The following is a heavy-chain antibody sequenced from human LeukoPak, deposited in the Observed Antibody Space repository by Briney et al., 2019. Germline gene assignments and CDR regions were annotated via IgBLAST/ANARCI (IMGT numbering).Heavy chain of an antibody. Sequence: GGFLRLSCAASGFTFSSYAMNWVRQAPGRGLEWVSGFSGSGGTTYYADSVKGRFTISRDNSKNTLYLQMNSLRAEDTAVYYCANGNRCTSPNCLGYYYFYMDVWGKGTTVTVSS. CDR1: GFTFSSYA. CDR3: ANGNRCTSPNCLGYYYFYMDV. V-gene: IGHV3-23*01. J-gene: IGHJ6*03. CDR2: FSGSGGTT. D-gene: IGHD2-8*01.